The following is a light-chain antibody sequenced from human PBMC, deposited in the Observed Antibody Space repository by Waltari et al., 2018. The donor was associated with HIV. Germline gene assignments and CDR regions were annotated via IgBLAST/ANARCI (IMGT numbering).Light chain of an antibody. J-gene: IGLJ3*02. CDR1: SSNIGAGHE. Sequence: QSVLTQPPSVSGATGRKVTISCTGRSSNIGAGHEVSWYQQCPGTAPKVLIYGNTNRPSGVPDRFSGSKSGNSASRAITGLQADDEADYYCQSYDSSLNGWVFGGGTKLTV. V-gene: IGLV1-40*01. CDR2: GNT. CDR3: QSYDSSLNGWV.